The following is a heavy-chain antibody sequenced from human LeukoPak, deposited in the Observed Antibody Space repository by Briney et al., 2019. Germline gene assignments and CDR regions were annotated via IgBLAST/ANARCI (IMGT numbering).Heavy chain of an antibody. D-gene: IGHD3-3*01. CDR1: GFTFSSYG. Sequence: PGGSLRLSCAASGFTFSSYGMHWVRQAPGKGLEWVAFIRYDGSNKYYADSVKGRFTISRDNSKNTLYLQMNSLRAEDTAVYYCAKLPEHDFWPPDATIDYWGQGTLVTVSS. V-gene: IGHV3-30*02. CDR3: AKLPEHDFWPPDATIDY. J-gene: IGHJ4*02. CDR2: IRYDGSNK.